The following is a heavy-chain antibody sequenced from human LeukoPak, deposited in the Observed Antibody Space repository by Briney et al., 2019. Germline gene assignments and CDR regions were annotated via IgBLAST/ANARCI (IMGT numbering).Heavy chain of an antibody. V-gene: IGHV3-21*04. Sequence: GGSLRLSCPASGFTFSSYSMNWVRQAPGKGLEWVSSISSSSSYIYYADSVKGRFTISRDNAKNSLYLQMNSLRADDTAVYYCAKDPIGIGPAFDIWGQGTMVTVSS. CDR3: AKDPIGIGPAFDI. J-gene: IGHJ3*02. CDR2: ISSSSSYI. D-gene: IGHD1-26*01. CDR1: GFTFSSYS.